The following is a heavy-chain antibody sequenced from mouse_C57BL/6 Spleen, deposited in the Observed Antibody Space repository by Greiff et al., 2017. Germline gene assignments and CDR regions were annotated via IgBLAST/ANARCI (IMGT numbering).Heavy chain of an antibody. Sequence: QVTLKVSGPGILQSSQTLSLTCSFSGFSLSTSGMGVSWIRQPSGKGLEWLAHIYWDDDKRYNPSLKSRLTISKDTSRNQVFLKITSVDTADTATYYCAGLITTVVAHWYFDVWGTGTTVTVSS. CDR3: AGLITTVVAHWYFDV. V-gene: IGHV8-12*01. CDR1: GFSLSTSGMG. D-gene: IGHD1-1*01. J-gene: IGHJ1*03. CDR2: IYWDDDK.